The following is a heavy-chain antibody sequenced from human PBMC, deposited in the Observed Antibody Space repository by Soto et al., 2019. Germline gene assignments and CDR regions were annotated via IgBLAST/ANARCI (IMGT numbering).Heavy chain of an antibody. CDR3: ATLSQEARRWISIDY. Sequence: EVQLVQAGGGLVQPGGSLRLSCAASGFTFSDHYMDWVRQAPGKGLEWVGSARNRANSYNIQYAASVKGRFTISRDDSKSSLNLQMDNQNTDDTAGDWCATLSQEARRWISIDYWGQGTLVTVSS. V-gene: IGHV3-72*01. CDR1: GFTFSDHY. CDR2: ARNRANSYNI. D-gene: IGHD5-12*01. J-gene: IGHJ4*02.